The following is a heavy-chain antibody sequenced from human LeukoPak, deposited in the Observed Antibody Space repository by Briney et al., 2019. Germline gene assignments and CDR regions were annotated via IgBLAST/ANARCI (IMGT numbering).Heavy chain of an antibody. J-gene: IGHJ4*02. CDR3: ARRAINSVMFDY. CDR1: GGSISSYY. D-gene: IGHD3-16*01. Sequence: PSETLSLTSTVSGGSISSYYWSWIRQPPGKGLEWIGYIYYSGSTNYNPSLRSRVTISVDTSKNQFSLKLSSATAADTAVYFCARRAINSVMFDYWGQGTLVTVSS. V-gene: IGHV4-59*08. CDR2: IYYSGST.